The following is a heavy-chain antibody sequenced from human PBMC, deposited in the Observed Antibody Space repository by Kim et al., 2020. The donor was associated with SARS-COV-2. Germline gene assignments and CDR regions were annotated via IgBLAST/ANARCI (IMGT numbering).Heavy chain of an antibody. V-gene: IGHV3-11*06. D-gene: IGHD2-2*01. Sequence: KGRFTIAGDNAKNSLYVQMNSLRAEDTAVYYCARDGSSTSWGNWFDPWGQGTLVTVSS. CDR3: ARDGSSTSWGNWFDP. J-gene: IGHJ5*02.